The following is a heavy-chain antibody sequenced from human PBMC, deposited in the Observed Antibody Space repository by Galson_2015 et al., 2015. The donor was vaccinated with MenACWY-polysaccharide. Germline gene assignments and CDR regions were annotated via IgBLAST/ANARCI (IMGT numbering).Heavy chain of an antibody. V-gene: IGHV4-4*02. CDR3: ASGPARSSGSYFRC. Sequence: SETLSLTCAVSGGSISSSNWWSWVRQPPGKGLEWIGEINHSGSTNYNPSLKSRVTISVDTSKNQFSLKLSSVTAADTAVYYCASGPARSSGSYFRCWGQGTLVTVSS. J-gene: IGHJ4*02. CDR1: GGSISSSNW. D-gene: IGHD1-26*01. CDR2: INHSGST.